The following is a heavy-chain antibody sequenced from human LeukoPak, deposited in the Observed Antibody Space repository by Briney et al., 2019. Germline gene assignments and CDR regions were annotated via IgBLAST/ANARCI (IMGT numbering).Heavy chain of an antibody. CDR1: GYTLTELS. D-gene: IGHD3-3*01. Sequence: GASVKVSCKVSGYTLTELSMHWVRQAPGKGLEWMGGFDPEDGETIYAQKFQGRVTMTEDPSTDTAYMELSSLRSEDTAVYYCATAPIWRVYYFDYWGQGTLVTVSS. CDR2: FDPEDGET. CDR3: ATAPIWRVYYFDY. J-gene: IGHJ4*02. V-gene: IGHV1-24*01.